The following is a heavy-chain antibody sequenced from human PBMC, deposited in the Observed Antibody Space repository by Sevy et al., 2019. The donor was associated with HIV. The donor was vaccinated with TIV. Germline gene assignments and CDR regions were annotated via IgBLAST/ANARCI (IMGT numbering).Heavy chain of an antibody. D-gene: IGHD3-16*01. Sequence: GGSLRLSCAASGFTFSNFWMSWVRQAPGKGLEWVAHVKSKTDGGTTDYAAPVRGRFTISRDDSKKTLYLQMNSLKTEDTAVYYCTTGGSLFQHWGQGTLVTVSS. CDR2: VKSKTDGGTT. V-gene: IGHV3-15*01. CDR3: TTGGSLFQH. CDR1: GFTFSNFW. J-gene: IGHJ1*01.